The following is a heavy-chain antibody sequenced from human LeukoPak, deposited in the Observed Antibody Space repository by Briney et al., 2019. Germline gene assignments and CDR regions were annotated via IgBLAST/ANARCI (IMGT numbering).Heavy chain of an antibody. Sequence: ASVKVSCKASGYTFTTNGITWVRQAPGQGLEWMGIINPSGGSTSYAQKFQGRVTMTRDTSTSTVYMELSSLRSEDTAVYYCAREGCSGGSCYPAVPDAFDIWGQGTMVTVSS. D-gene: IGHD2-15*01. V-gene: IGHV1-46*01. J-gene: IGHJ3*02. CDR3: AREGCSGGSCYPAVPDAFDI. CDR2: INPSGGST. CDR1: GYTFTTNG.